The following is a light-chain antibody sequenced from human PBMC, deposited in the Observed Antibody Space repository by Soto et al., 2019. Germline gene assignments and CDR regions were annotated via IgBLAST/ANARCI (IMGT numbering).Light chain of an antibody. CDR3: NSYTSSTAYV. J-gene: IGLJ1*01. CDR2: EVS. Sequence: QSVLTQPASVSVSPGQSITISCTGASSDVGRYNYVSWYQQHPGKAPKLIIYEVSNRPSGVSNRFSGSKSGNTASLTISGLRAEDEADYYCNSYTSSTAYVFGTGTKVTVL. CDR1: SSDVGRYNY. V-gene: IGLV2-14*01.